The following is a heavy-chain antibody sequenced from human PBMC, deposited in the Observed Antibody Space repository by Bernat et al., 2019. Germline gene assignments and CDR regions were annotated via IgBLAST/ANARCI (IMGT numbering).Heavy chain of an antibody. V-gene: IGHV3-30-3*01. CDR1: GFTFSSYA. CDR3: ARDRVDIVVVTAIQPYCYYYGMDV. Sequence: QVQLVESGGGVVQPGRSLRLSCAASGFTFSSYAMHWVRQAPGKGLEWVAVISYDGSNKYYADSVKGRFTISRDNSKNTLYLQMNSMGAEDTAVYYCARDRVDIVVVTAIQPYCYYYGMDVWGQGTTVTVSS. CDR2: ISYDGSNK. J-gene: IGHJ6*02. D-gene: IGHD2-21*02.